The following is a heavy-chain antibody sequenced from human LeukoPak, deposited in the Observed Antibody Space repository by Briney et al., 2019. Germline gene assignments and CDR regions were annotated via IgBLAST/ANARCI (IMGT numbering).Heavy chain of an antibody. V-gene: IGHV4-34*01. J-gene: IGHJ5*02. CDR3: ARYTDFWSGYYVLNWFDP. CDR1: GGSFSGYY. D-gene: IGHD3-3*01. Sequence: PSETLSLTCAVYGGSFSGYYWSWIRQPPGKGLEWIGEINHSGSTNYNPSLKSRVTISVDTSKNQFSLKLSSVTAADTAVYYCARYTDFWSGYYVLNWFDPWGQGTLVTVSS. CDR2: INHSGST.